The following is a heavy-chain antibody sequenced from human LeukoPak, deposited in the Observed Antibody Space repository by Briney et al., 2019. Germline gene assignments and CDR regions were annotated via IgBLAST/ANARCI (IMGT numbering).Heavy chain of an antibody. D-gene: IGHD2-15*01. Sequence: PGGSLRLSCAASGFTFSSYAMSWVRQAPGKGLEWVSAISGSGSSTYYADSVKGRFTISRDNSKNTLYLQMNSLRAEDTAVYYCAKSHCSGVSCYSLFDYWGQGTLVTVSS. J-gene: IGHJ4*02. V-gene: IGHV3-23*01. CDR2: ISGSGSST. CDR1: GFTFSSYA. CDR3: AKSHCSGVSCYSLFDY.